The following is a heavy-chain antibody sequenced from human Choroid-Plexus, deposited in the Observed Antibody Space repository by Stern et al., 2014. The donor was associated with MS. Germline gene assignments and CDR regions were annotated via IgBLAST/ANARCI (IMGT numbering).Heavy chain of an antibody. D-gene: IGHD2/OR15-2a*01. Sequence: DQLVESGGGVVQPGRPLRLSCVASGFTFGSCAMHLVRQAPGKGLEWGAGVSYDGSNKYYADSVKGRFTISRDNSQNTLYMQMSSLRPEDTAVYYCAKDRQYLTYFFDHWGQGSLVTVSS. CDR2: VSYDGSNK. V-gene: IGHV3-30*18. CDR3: AKDRQYLTYFFDH. J-gene: IGHJ5*02. CDR1: GFTFGSCA.